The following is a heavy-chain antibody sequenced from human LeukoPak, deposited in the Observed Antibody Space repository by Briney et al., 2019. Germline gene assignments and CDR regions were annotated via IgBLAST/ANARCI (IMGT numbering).Heavy chain of an antibody. V-gene: IGHV3-23*01. CDR1: GFTFSSYA. Sequence: PSGGSLRLSCAASGFTFSSYAMSWVRQAPGKGLEWVSSISGSGGSTYYADSVKGRFTISRDNSKNTLYLQMNSLRAEDTAVYYCAKDSASRMDIVVVPAAMLDYWGQGTLVTVSS. CDR2: ISGSGGST. D-gene: IGHD2-2*03. J-gene: IGHJ4*02. CDR3: AKDSASRMDIVVVPAAMLDY.